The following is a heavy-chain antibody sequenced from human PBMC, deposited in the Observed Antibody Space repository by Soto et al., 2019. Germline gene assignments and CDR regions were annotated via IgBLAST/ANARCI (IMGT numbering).Heavy chain of an antibody. J-gene: IGHJ4*02. Sequence: GGSLRLSCAASGFTFSSYGMHWVRQAPGKGLEWVAVIWYDGSNKYYADSVKGRFTISRDNSKNTLYLQMNSLRAEDTAVYYCARDHFGELLLDYWGQGTLVTVSS. D-gene: IGHD3-10*01. CDR3: ARDHFGELLLDY. CDR2: IWYDGSNK. CDR1: GFTFSSYG. V-gene: IGHV3-33*01.